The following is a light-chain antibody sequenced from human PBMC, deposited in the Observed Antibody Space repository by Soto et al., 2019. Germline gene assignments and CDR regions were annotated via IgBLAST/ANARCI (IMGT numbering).Light chain of an antibody. Sequence: EIVMTQSPASLSVSPGDGATLSCRASQSVASNVAWYQQKPGQGPRLLIHGASTRAVGVPGRFSGSESGTDFTLTISSLQSEDFAVYYCQQYHNWPPQYTFGQGTKLQIK. CDR2: GAS. J-gene: IGKJ2*01. CDR1: QSVASN. V-gene: IGKV3-15*01. CDR3: QQYHNWPPQYT.